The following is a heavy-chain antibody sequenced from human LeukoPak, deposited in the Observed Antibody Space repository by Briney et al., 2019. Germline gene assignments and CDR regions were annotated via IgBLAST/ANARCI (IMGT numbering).Heavy chain of an antibody. CDR2: IYYSGST. D-gene: IGHD2-15*01. V-gene: IGHV4-59*01. J-gene: IGHJ3*02. Sequence: SETLSLTCTVSGGSISSYYLSWIRQPPGKGLEWIGYIYYSGSTNYNPSLKSRVTISVDTSKNQFSLKLSSVTAADTAVYYCAREMCSGGSCYSYDAFDIWGQGTMVTVSS. CDR1: GGSISSYY. CDR3: AREMCSGGSCYSYDAFDI.